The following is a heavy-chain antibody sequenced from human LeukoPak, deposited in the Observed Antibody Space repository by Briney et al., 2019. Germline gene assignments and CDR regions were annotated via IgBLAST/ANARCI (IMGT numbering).Heavy chain of an antibody. J-gene: IGHJ3*02. V-gene: IGHV4-30-2*01. D-gene: IGHD4-23*01. CDR2: IYHSGST. Sequence: KTSETLSLTCAVSGGSISSGGYSWSWIRQPPGKGLEWIGYIYHSGSTYYNPSLKSRVTISVDRAKNQFSLKLSSVTAADTAVYYCARGRATVVTPHRAFDIWGQGTMVTVSS. CDR1: GGSISSGGYS. CDR3: ARGRATVVTPHRAFDI.